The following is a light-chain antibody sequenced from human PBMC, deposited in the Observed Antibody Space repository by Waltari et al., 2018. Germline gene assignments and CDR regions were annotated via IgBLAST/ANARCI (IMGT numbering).Light chain of an antibody. CDR2: GAS. V-gene: IGKV3D-15*01. CDR1: QSVSSG. J-gene: IGKJ4*01. Sequence: EILMTQSPATLSLSPGERATLSCRASQSVSSGLAWYQQKPGQTPRLLIYGASSRATGIPDRFSGSGSGTEFTLIISSLEPEDVAVYYCQQNNKWPLTFGGGTKVEIK. CDR3: QQNNKWPLT.